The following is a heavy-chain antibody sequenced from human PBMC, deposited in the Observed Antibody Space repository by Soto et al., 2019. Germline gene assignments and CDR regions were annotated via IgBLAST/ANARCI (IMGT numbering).Heavy chain of an antibody. D-gene: IGHD3-10*01. Sequence: QVQLQESGPGLVMASQTLSLTCNVSGGSISSGGYYWTWIRQHPGKGLEWIGNIHHSGSTFYNPSLKSRVSISVDTSKNQFSLKLSSVTAADTAVYFCVRGVLSWGQGTLVTVSS. CDR3: VRGVLS. V-gene: IGHV4-31*03. CDR2: IHHSGST. CDR1: GGSISSGGYY. J-gene: IGHJ1*01.